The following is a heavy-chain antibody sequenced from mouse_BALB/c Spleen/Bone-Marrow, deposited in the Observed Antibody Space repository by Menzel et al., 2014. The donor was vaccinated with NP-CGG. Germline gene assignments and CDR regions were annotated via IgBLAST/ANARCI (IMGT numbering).Heavy chain of an antibody. CDR1: GFTFSSFG. CDR3: ARSGSSSGYFDY. V-gene: IGHV5-17*02. J-gene: IGHJ2*01. CDR2: INSGSSTV. D-gene: IGHD1-1*01. Sequence: EVQRVESGGGLVQPGGSRKLSCAASGFTFSSFGMHWVRQAPEKGLEWVAYINSGSSTVYYADKVMGRFTISRDNPKNTLFLQMTSLRSEDTAMYYCARSGSSSGYFDYWGQGTTLTVSS.